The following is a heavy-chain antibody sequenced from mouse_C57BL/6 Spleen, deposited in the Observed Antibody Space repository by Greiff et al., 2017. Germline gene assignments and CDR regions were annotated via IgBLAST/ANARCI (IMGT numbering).Heavy chain of an antibody. V-gene: IGHV1-26*01. J-gene: IGHJ2*01. CDR2: INPNNGGT. CDR1: GYTFTDYY. CDR3: AGWRLRRGVDY. Sequence: EVQLQQSGPELVKPGASVKISCKASGYTFTDYYMNWVKQSHGQSLEWIGDINPNNGGTSYNQKFKGKATLTVDKSSSTAYMKLRSLTSEDSAVDYCAGWRLRRGVDYWGQGTTLTVSS. D-gene: IGHD2-4*01.